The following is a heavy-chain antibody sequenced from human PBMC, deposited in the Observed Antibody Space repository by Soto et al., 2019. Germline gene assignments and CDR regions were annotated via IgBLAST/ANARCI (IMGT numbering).Heavy chain of an antibody. D-gene: IGHD2-21*02. CDR2: IHPSGGGS. CDR1: GYTLNTYY. V-gene: IGHV1-46*02. Sequence: QVQLVQSGAEVKKPGASVKVSCKPSGYTLNTYYLHWVRQAPGQGLEWMGIIHPSGGGSTYAQKFRGRVTMTRDTSKSTVFMELSSLRSADTAVSYCARGGNIAVVTASFDYWGQGTLVTVSS. J-gene: IGHJ4*02. CDR3: ARGGNIAVVTASFDY.